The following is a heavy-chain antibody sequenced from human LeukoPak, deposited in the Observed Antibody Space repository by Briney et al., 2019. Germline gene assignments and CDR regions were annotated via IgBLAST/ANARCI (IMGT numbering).Heavy chain of an antibody. CDR2: IYHSGST. CDR3: ARSFRYSCYDYYFDP. CDR1: GDSISSSNW. V-gene: IGHV4-4*02. Sequence: SETLSLTCAVSGDSISSSNWWSWVRPPPGKGLEWIGQIYHSGSTNYNPSLKSRVTISLDKSKNQFSLELTSVTAADTAVYYCARSFRYSCYDYYFDPWGQGTLVTVSS. D-gene: IGHD5-12*01. J-gene: IGHJ5*02.